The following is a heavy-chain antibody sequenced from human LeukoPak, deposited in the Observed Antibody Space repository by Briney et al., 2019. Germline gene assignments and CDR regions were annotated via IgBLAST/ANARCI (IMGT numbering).Heavy chain of an antibody. CDR3: AKMKGHPLPKYYMDV. J-gene: IGHJ6*01. V-gene: IGHV3-23*01. D-gene: IGHD1-26*01. Sequence: GGSLRLSCAASGFTFSNFAMSWVRRTPGRGLEWVSGIINSGDTLYGDSVKGRFTISRDNSKNTLYLEMNSLRAEDTAIYYCAKMKGHPLPKYYMDVWGQGTTVTVSS. CDR1: GFTFSNFA. CDR2: IINSGDT.